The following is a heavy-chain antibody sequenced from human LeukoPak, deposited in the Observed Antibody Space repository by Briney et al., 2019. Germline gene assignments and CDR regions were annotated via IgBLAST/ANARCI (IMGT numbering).Heavy chain of an antibody. CDR2: ISGSGGTT. V-gene: IGHV3-23*01. J-gene: IGHJ4*02. CDR1: GFTFSSYA. CDR3: AKEGTWFGETLGY. D-gene: IGHD3-10*01. Sequence: GGSLRLSCAVSGFTFSSYAMSWVRQAPGKGLEWVSVISGSGGTTHHADSVKGRFTISRDNSKNTLFLQMNSLRAEDTGVYYCAKEGTWFGETLGYWGQGTLVTVSS.